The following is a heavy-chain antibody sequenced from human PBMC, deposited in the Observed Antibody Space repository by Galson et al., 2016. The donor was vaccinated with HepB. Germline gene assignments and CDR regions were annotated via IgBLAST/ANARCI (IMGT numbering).Heavy chain of an antibody. CDR2: INSGGDRQ. CDR3: AQEKLRWVEDERTHYFDP. Sequence: SLRLSCAASGFSFSTSAVTWVRQAPGKGLEWVSDINSGGDRQYYADSVKGRFTISRDNSRDTVYLQMNNVRAEDTAVYYCAQEKLRWVEDERTHYFDPWGQGTLGTGSS. J-gene: IGHJ5*02. D-gene: IGHD1-1*01. CDR1: GFSFSTSA. V-gene: IGHV3-23*01.